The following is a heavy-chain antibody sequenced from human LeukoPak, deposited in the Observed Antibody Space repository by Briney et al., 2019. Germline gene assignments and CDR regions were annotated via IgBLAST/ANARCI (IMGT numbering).Heavy chain of an antibody. CDR1: GYTFTSYG. D-gene: IGHD6-13*01. V-gene: IGHV1-18*04. CDR3: ARSGLYSSSWYGWFDP. Sequence: ASVKVSCKASGYTFTSYGISWVRQAPGQGLEWMGWISAYNGNTNYAQKLQGRVTMTTGTSTSTAYMELRSLRSDDTAVYYCARSGLYSSSWYGWFDPWGQGTLVTVSS. J-gene: IGHJ5*02. CDR2: ISAYNGNT.